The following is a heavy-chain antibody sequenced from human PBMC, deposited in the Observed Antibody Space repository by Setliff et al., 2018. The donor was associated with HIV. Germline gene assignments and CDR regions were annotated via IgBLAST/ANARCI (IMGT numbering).Heavy chain of an antibody. V-gene: IGHV3-7*03. CDR3: VKDRTYMAFDI. J-gene: IGHJ3*02. CDR2: INQDASKK. CDR1: GFTFSSYW. Sequence: GGSLRLSCEASGFTFSSYWMSWVRQAPGKGLEWVANINQDASKKYYVDSVKGRFTISRDNSKNTLYLQMNSLRAADTAVYYCVKDRTYMAFDIWGQGTMVTVSS. D-gene: IGHD1-20*01.